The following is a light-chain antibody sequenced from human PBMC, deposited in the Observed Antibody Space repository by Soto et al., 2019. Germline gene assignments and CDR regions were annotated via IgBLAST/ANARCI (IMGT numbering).Light chain of an antibody. CDR3: QQYGTSLRWT. CDR2: GTS. V-gene: IGKV3-20*01. J-gene: IGKJ1*01. CDR1: QSVSSSY. Sequence: EIVLTQSPGTLSLSPGERATLSCRASQSVSSSYLAWFQQKPGQAPRLLIYGTSSRATDIPDRFSGSGSGTDFTLTISRLEPEDFAVYYCQQYGTSLRWTFGQGTKVDIK.